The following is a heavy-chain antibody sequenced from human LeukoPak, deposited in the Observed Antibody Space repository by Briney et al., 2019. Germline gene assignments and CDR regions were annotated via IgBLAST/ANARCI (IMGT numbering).Heavy chain of an antibody. CDR1: GYTFTSYY. V-gene: IGHV3-53*01. D-gene: IGHD2-2*01. J-gene: IGHJ4*02. CDR2: IYSGGST. CDR3: ARGAEYCSSTSCYAPLDY. Sequence: SCKASGYTFTSYYMHWVRQAPGKGLEWVSVIYSGGSTYYADSVKGRFTISRDNSKNTLYLQMNSLRAEDTAVYYCARGAEYCSSTSCYAPLDYWGQGTLVTVSS.